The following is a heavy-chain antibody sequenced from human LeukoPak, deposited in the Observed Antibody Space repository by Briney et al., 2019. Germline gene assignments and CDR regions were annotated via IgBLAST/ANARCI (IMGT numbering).Heavy chain of an antibody. D-gene: IGHD6-19*01. CDR3: ARVATYSSGWVFDY. CDR2: IGSSVSTR. J-gene: IGHJ4*02. V-gene: IGHV3-48*01. CDR1: GFTFSSYS. Sequence: GGSLRLSCAVSGFTFSSYSMNWVRRAPGKGLEWVSYIGSSVSTRYYADSVKGRFTISRDNGKHSLYLQMNSLRAEDTAVYYCARVATYSSGWVFDYWGQGTLVTVSS.